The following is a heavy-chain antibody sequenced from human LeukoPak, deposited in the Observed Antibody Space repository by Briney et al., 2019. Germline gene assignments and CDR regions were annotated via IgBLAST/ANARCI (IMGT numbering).Heavy chain of an antibody. J-gene: IGHJ6*03. D-gene: IGHD6-13*01. CDR3: ARSAAGSLYYYYYMDV. CDR2: IYYSGST. V-gene: IGHV4-59*01. CDR1: GGSISSYY. Sequence: PSETLSLTCTVSGGSISSYYWSWLRQPPGKGLEWIGYIYYSGSTNYNPSLKSRVTISVDTSKNQFSLKLSSVTAADTAVYYCARSAAGSLYYYYYMDVWGKGTTVTISS.